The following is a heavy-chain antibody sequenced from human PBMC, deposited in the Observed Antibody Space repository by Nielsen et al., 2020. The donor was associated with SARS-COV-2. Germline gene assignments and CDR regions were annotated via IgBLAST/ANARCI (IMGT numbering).Heavy chain of an antibody. D-gene: IGHD3-10*01. CDR2: ISSSGSTI. Sequence: GGSLRLSCAASGFTFSDYYMSWIRQAPGKGLEWVSYISSSGSTIYYADSVKGRFTISRDNAKNSLYLQMNSLRAEDTAVYYCARDNPFTVWFGELTGRNAMDVWGQGTTVTVSS. J-gene: IGHJ6*02. V-gene: IGHV3-11*04. CDR3: ARDNPFTVWFGELTGRNAMDV. CDR1: GFTFSDYY.